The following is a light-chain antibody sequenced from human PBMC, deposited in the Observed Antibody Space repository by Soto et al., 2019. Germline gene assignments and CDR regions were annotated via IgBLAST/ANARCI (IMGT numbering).Light chain of an antibody. CDR2: KAS. J-gene: IGKJ1*01. CDR3: QPYNSSYRT. V-gene: IGKV1-5*03. CDR1: ESISNF. Sequence: DIQMTQSPSTLSASVGDRVTITCRASESISNFLAWYQQKPGKAPNLLIYKASSLESGVPSRFSGSGSGTEFTLTISSLQPDDFATYYCQPYNSSYRTFGQGTKVDIK.